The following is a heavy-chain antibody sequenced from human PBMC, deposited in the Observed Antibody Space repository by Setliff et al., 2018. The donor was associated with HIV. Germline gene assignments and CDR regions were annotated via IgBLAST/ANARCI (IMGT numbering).Heavy chain of an antibody. J-gene: IGHJ4*02. Sequence: GGSLRLSCAAFGFTFSSYGMSWVRQAPGKGLEWVSTISGRDGRTYYADSVKGRFTISRDSSKNTLYLQMNSLRAEDTAVYYCAKDVYVAKYYYGSGYSGYWGQGTLVTVSS. D-gene: IGHD3-22*01. V-gene: IGHV3-23*01. CDR3: AKDVYVAKYYYGSGYSGY. CDR1: GFTFSSYG. CDR2: ISGRDGRT.